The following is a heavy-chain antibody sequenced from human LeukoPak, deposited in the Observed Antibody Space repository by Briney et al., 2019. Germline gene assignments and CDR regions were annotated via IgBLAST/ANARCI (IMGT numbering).Heavy chain of an antibody. V-gene: IGHV1-8*01. CDR1: GYTFTSYD. CDR2: MNPNSGNT. CDR3: ARVVVIIKTPSLYYFDY. Sequence: ASVNVSCKASGYTFTSYDINWVRQATGQGLEWMGWMNPNSGNTGYAQKFQGRVTMTRNTSISTAYMELSSLSSEDTAVYYCARVVVIIKTPSLYYFDYWGHGTLVTVSS. J-gene: IGHJ4*01. D-gene: IGHD3-22*01.